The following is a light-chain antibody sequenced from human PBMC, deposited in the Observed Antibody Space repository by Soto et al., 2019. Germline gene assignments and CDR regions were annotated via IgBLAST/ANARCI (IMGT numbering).Light chain of an antibody. V-gene: IGLV1-47*01. CDR2: RNY. J-gene: IGLJ1*01. CDR3: SAWDDSLSAYV. CDR1: SSNIGGDF. Sequence: QSVLTQPPSASGTPGQRVTISCSGSSSNIGGDFVSCSQQPPGPAPKLLIFRNYQRPSGVPDRFSGSKSGTSGSLAISDLRSEDEADYYCSAWDDSLSAYVFGAGTKVTVL.